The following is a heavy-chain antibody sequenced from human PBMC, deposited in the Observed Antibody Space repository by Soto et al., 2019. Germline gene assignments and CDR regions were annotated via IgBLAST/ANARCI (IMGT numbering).Heavy chain of an antibody. Sequence: ASVKVSCKASGYTFTSYGISWVRRAPGQGLEWMGWISPYNGNTEYAQKLQGRVTMSTDTSTSTAYMELRSLGSDDTAMYYCARGGYNYGMDVWGQGTTVTVSS. V-gene: IGHV1-18*01. CDR1: GYTFTSYG. CDR2: ISPYNGNT. J-gene: IGHJ6*02. CDR3: ARGGYNYGMDV.